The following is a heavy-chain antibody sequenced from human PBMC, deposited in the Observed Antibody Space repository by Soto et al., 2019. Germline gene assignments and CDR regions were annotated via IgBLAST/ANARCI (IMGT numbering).Heavy chain of an antibody. V-gene: IGHV3-23*01. J-gene: IGHJ3*02. CDR1: GFTFSSYA. D-gene: IGHD3-22*01. Sequence: GSLRLSCAASGFTFSSYAMSWVRQAPGKGLEWVSAISGSGGSAYYADSVKGRFTISRDNSKNTLYLQMNSLRAEDTAVYYCAKDKGPDYYDSSGYGAFDIWGQGTMVTVSS. CDR2: ISGSGGSA. CDR3: AKDKGPDYYDSSGYGAFDI.